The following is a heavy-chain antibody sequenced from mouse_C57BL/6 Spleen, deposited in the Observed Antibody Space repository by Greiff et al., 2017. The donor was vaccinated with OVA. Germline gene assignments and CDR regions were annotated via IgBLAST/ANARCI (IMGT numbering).Heavy chain of an antibody. CDR3: ARGGYGYAMDY. J-gene: IGHJ4*01. CDR2: IYPGSGST. Sequence: QVQLQQPGAELVKPGASVKMSCKASGYTFTSYWITWVKQRPGQGLEWIGDIYPGSGSTNYNEKFKSKATLTVDTSASTAYMQRSSLTAEDSAVYYCARGGYGYAMDYWGQGTSVTVSS. V-gene: IGHV1-55*01. D-gene: IGHD2-2*01. CDR1: GYTFTSYW.